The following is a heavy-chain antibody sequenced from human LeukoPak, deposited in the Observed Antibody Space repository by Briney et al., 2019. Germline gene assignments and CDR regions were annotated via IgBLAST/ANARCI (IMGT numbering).Heavy chain of an antibody. D-gene: IGHD1-26*01. Sequence: TGGSLRLSCAASGFTFSTYAMSWVRRAPGKGLEWVSTVSGSGSSAYYADSVKGRFTISRDNSKNTLYLQMNSLRAEDTAVYYCAKDTLGGVSGTYYSDYWGQGSLVTVSS. V-gene: IGHV3-23*01. CDR3: AKDTLGGVSGTYYSDY. CDR1: GFTFSTYA. CDR2: VSGSGSSA. J-gene: IGHJ4*02.